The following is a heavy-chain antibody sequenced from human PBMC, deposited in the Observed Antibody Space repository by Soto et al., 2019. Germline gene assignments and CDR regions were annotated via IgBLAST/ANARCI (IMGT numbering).Heavy chain of an antibody. CDR1: GYTFTSYA. D-gene: IGHD6-19*01. CDR2: INAGNGNT. V-gene: IGHV1-3*05. Sequence: QVQLVQSGAEEKKPGASVKVSCKASGYTFTSYAMHWVRQAPGQRLEWMGWINAGNGNTKYSQKFQGRVTITRDTSASTAYMDLSRLRSEDTAVYYCARGRGWYVWFDPWGQGTLVTVSS. CDR3: ARGRGWYVWFDP. J-gene: IGHJ5*02.